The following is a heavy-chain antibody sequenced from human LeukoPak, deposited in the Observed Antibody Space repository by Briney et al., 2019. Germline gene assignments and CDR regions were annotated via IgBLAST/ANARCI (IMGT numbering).Heavy chain of an antibody. Sequence: ASVKVSCKASGYTFTGYYMHWVRQAPGQGLEWMGWINPNSGGTNYAQKFQGRVTMTRDTSIRTAYMGLSRLRSDDTAVYYCARVHCSSTSCYKIDPWGQGTLVTVSS. CDR3: ARVHCSSTSCYKIDP. CDR1: GYTFTGYY. D-gene: IGHD2-2*02. J-gene: IGHJ5*02. V-gene: IGHV1-2*02. CDR2: INPNSGGT.